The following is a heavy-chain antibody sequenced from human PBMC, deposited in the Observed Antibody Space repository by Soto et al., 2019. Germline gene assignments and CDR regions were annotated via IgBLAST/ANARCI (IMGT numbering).Heavy chain of an antibody. CDR3: ARDGDYVWGSYRWSDAFDI. J-gene: IGHJ3*02. V-gene: IGHV3-21*01. D-gene: IGHD3-16*02. Sequence: EVQLVESGGGLVKPGGSLRLSCAASGFTFSSYSMNWVRQAPGKGLEWGSSISSSSSYIYYADSVKGRFTISRDNAKNSLYLQMNSLRAEDTAVYYCARDGDYVWGSYRWSDAFDIWGQGTMVTVSS. CDR2: ISSSSSYI. CDR1: GFTFSSYS.